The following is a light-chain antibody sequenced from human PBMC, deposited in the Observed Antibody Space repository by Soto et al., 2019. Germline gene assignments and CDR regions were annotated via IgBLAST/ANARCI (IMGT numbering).Light chain of an antibody. Sequence: QSALTQPPSASGSLGQSVTFSCTGTSSDVGGYNYVSWYQQHPGKAPKLMIYEVSNRPSGVSNRFSASKSGNTASLTVSGLQAEDEANYYCSSFTSSSTWVFGGGTKLTVL. V-gene: IGLV2-14*01. CDR3: SSFTSSSTWV. J-gene: IGLJ3*02. CDR1: SSDVGGYNY. CDR2: EVS.